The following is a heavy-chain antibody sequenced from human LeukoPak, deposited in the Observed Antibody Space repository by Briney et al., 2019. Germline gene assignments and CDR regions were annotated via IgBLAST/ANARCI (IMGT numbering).Heavy chain of an antibody. J-gene: IGHJ5*02. CDR2: INPNSGGT. Sequence: ASVKVSCKASGYTFTGYYMHWVRQAPGQGLGWMGWINPNSGGTNYAQKFQGWVTMTRDTSISTAYMELSRLRSDDTAVYYCARSEPFGELPGPRFDPWGQGTLVTVSS. CDR3: ARSEPFGELPGPRFDP. D-gene: IGHD3-10*01. V-gene: IGHV1-2*04. CDR1: GYTFTGYY.